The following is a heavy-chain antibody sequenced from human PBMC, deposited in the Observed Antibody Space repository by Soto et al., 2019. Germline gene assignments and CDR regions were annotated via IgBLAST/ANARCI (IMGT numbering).Heavy chain of an antibody. CDR3: VRGASLNFDY. Sequence: QPGGSLSLSCAASGFTFDDYAMHWVRQTPGKGMEWVSGITWNSGTIGYADSEKGRFTISRDNAKNSLYLQMNSLRAEDTAFYYCVRGASLNFDYWGQGTLVTVSS. J-gene: IGHJ4*02. CDR2: ITWNSGTI. D-gene: IGHD1-26*01. CDR1: GFTFDDYA. V-gene: IGHV3-9*01.